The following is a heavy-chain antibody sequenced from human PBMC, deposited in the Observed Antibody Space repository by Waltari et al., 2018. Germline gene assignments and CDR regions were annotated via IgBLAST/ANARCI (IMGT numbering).Heavy chain of an antibody. V-gene: IGHV3-33*05. J-gene: IGHJ6*02. CDR1: GFTLGTYG. D-gene: IGHD6-13*01. CDR3: AREYSRICFHALDG. CDR2: IQYDGSIK. Sequence: QVHVVESGGGVVQPGGSLRLSCAASGFTLGTYGMHWVRQAPGKGLECVAVIQYDGSIKNYAGSGKGRFTISRENSKNTLYLEMKSLRAEDTAVYYCAREYSRICFHALDGWGQGTAVTVSS.